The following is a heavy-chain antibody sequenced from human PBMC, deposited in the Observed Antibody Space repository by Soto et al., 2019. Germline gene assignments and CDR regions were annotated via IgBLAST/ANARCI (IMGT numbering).Heavy chain of an antibody. V-gene: IGHV1-69*01. D-gene: IGHD3-10*01. CDR2: IMPTVDSA. CDR3: AVAAVREIMAQESSGIAV. J-gene: IGHJ6*02. CDR1: GGTLSDYA. Sequence: QVQLVQSGAEVKTPGSSVKVSCKASGGTLSDYAISWVRQAPGQGLEWMGGIMPTVDSANYAQNFQGRLTISADESTRTANLELSSLRSDDTAVYYCAVAAVREIMAQESSGIAVWGQGTTVIVSS.